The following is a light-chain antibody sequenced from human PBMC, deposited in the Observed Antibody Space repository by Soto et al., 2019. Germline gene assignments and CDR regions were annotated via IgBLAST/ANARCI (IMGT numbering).Light chain of an antibody. V-gene: IGKV3-20*01. CDR2: GAS. Sequence: EIVLTQSPGTLSLSPGERATLSCRASQSVSSSYLAWYQQKPGQAPRLLIYGASSRATGIPDRFSGSGSGTXFXLTISRLEPEDFAVYYCQQYGSSFYTFGQGTKLEIK. CDR3: QQYGSSFYT. CDR1: QSVSSSY. J-gene: IGKJ2*01.